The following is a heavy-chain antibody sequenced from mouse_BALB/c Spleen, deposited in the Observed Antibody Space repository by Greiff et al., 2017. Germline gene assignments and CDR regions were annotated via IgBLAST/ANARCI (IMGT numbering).Heavy chain of an antibody. Sequence: VQLQQSGAELVRPGALVKLSCKASGFNIKDYYMHWVKQRPEQGLEWIGWIDPENGNTIYDPKFQGKASITADTSSNTAYLQLSSLTSEDTAVYYCARRGYEFYAMDYWGQGTSVTVSS. D-gene: IGHD2-2*01. V-gene: IGHV14-1*02. CDR2: IDPENGNT. CDR1: GFNIKDYY. CDR3: ARRGYEFYAMDY. J-gene: IGHJ4*01.